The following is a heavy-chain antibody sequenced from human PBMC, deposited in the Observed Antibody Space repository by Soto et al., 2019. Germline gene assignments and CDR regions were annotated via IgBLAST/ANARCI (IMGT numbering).Heavy chain of an antibody. CDR1: GFTFRSYA. D-gene: IGHD4-17*01. CDR3: ARAMTPVTGEYYGMDV. CDR2: IWYDGSDK. J-gene: IGHJ6*02. Sequence: QVQLVESGGGVVQPGRSLRLSCAASGFTFRSYAMHWVRQAPGKGLDWVAVIWYDGSDKYYVDSVKGRFTISRDNSKKTRYLQMNSLRAEDTAVYYCARAMTPVTGEYYGMDVWGQGTTVTVSS. V-gene: IGHV3-33*01.